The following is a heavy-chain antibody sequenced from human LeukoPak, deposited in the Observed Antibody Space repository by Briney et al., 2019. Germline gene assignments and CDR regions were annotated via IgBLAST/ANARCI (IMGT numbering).Heavy chain of an antibody. J-gene: IGHJ3*02. CDR1: VFSFSSYG. CDR2: ITYDGSNG. V-gene: IGHV3-30*18. CDR3: AKRATDDALDI. Sequence: PGGSLRLSCAASVFSFSSYGLHWVRQAPGKGLEWVAVITYDGSNGYFADSVKGRFTISRDNSRNTLSLQMNSLRTEDTAVYYCAKRATDDALDIWGRGTMVTVSS. D-gene: IGHD5-12*01.